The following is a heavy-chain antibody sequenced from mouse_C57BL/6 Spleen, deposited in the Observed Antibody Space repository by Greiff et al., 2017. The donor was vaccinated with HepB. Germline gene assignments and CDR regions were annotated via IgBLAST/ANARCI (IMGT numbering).Heavy chain of an antibody. CDR2: IYPRDGST. J-gene: IGHJ4*01. D-gene: IGHD1-1*01. CDR1: GYTFTSYD. Sequence: VKLMESGPELVKPGASVKLSCKASGYTFTSYDINWVKQRPGQGLEWIGWIYPRDGSTKYNEKFKGKATLTVDTSSSTAYMELHSLTSEDSAVYFCARGGSYYYGSSHYAMDYWGQGTSVTVSS. CDR3: ARGGSYYYGSSHYAMDY. V-gene: IGHV1-85*01.